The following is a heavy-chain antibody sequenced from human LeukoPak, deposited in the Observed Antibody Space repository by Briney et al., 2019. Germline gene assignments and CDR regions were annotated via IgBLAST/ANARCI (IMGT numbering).Heavy chain of an antibody. D-gene: IGHD2-15*01. Sequence: GASVKVSCKASGYTFTGYYMHWVRQAPGQGLEWMGRINPNSGGTNYAQKFQGRVTMTRDTSISTAYMELSRLRSDDTAVYYCARNPCGGGTCYNDYWGQGTLVTVSS. V-gene: IGHV1-2*06. CDR2: INPNSGGT. CDR1: GYTFTGYY. J-gene: IGHJ4*02. CDR3: ARNPCGGGTCYNDY.